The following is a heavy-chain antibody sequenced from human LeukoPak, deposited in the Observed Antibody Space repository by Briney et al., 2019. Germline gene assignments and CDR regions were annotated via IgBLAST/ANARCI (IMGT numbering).Heavy chain of an antibody. Sequence: PGGSLRLSCAASGFTFSSYEMNWVRQAPGKGLEWVSYISSSGSTIYYADSVKGRFTISRDNAKNSLYLQMNSLRAEDTAVYYCLRADSSGYYFDYWGQGTLVTVSS. J-gene: IGHJ4*02. CDR3: LRADSSGYYFDY. D-gene: IGHD3-22*01. CDR2: ISSSGSTI. CDR1: GFTFSSYE. V-gene: IGHV3-48*03.